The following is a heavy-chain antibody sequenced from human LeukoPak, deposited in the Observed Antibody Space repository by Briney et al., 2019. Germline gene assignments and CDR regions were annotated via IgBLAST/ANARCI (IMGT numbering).Heavy chain of an antibody. CDR1: GFTFSSYW. CDR3: ARDGYRTSQGAFDL. V-gene: IGHV3-74*01. CDR2: INTDGSNT. Sequence: GGSLRLSCVASGFTFSSYWMHWVRQAPGKGLVWISRINTDGSNTRYEDTVKGRFTISRDNAKNTLYLQMNSLRAEDTAVYYCARDGYRTSQGAFDLWGQGTMVTVSS. J-gene: IGHJ3*01. D-gene: IGHD5-12*01.